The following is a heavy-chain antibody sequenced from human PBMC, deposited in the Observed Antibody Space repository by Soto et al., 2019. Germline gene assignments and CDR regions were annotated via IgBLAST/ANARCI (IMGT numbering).Heavy chain of an antibody. V-gene: IGHV1-18*01. CDR1: GYTFTSYG. Sequence: ASVKVSCKASGYTFTSYGISWVRQAPGQGLEWMGWISGYNGNTNYAQKFQARVTMTTDTSTSTAYMELRSLRSDDTAVYYCARKESSSSWFDPWGQGTLVTVSS. CDR2: ISGYNGNT. D-gene: IGHD6-6*01. CDR3: ARKESSSSWFDP. J-gene: IGHJ5*02.